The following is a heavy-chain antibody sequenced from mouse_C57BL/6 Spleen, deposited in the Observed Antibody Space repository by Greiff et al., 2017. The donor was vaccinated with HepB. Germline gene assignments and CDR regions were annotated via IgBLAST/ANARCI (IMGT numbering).Heavy chain of an antibody. CDR2: IYPGSGST. CDR1: GYTFTSYW. Sequence: QVQLQQSGAELVKPGASVKMSCKASGYTFTSYWITWVKQRPGQGLEWIGDIYPGSGSTNYNEKFKSKATLTVDTSSSTAYMQLSSLTSEDTAVYYCARGGNYYGSSYTWFAYWGQGTLVTVSA. CDR3: ARGGNYYGSSYTWFAY. V-gene: IGHV1-55*01. J-gene: IGHJ3*01. D-gene: IGHD1-1*01.